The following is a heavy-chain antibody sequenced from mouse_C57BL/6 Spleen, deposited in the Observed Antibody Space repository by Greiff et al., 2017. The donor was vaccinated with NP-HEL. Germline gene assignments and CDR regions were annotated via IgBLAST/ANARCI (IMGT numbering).Heavy chain of an antibody. CDR1: GYAFSSSW. Sequence: QVQLQQSGPELVKPGASVKISCKASGYAFSSSWMNWVKQRPGKGLEWIGRIYPGDGDTKYNGKFKGKATLTADKSSSTAYMQLSSLTSEDSAVYFCARGERYAMDYWGQGTSVTVSS. V-gene: IGHV1-82*01. CDR2: IYPGDGDT. J-gene: IGHJ4*01. CDR3: ARGERYAMDY.